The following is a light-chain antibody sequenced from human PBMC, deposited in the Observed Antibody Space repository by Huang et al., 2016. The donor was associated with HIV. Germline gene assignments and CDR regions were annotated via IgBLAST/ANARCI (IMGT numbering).Light chain of an antibody. CDR3: QQYNNWPPWT. CDR2: GAS. V-gene: IGKV3-15*01. J-gene: IGKJ1*01. CDR1: QSVSSN. Sequence: EIVMTQSPATLSVSPGERATLSCRVSQSVSSNLAWYQQKPGQAPRLLIYGASTRATGIPARCSGSGSGTEFTLTISSLQSEDFAVYYCQQYNNWPPWTFGQGTKVEIK.